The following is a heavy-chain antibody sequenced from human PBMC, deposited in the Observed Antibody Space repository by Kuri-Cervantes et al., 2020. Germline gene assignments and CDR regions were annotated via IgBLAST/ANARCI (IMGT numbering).Heavy chain of an antibody. V-gene: IGHV3-64*02. CDR3: ARDLFGGWYGPDY. D-gene: IGHD6-19*01. CDR2: ISSNGGST. CDR1: GFTFSSYA. J-gene: IGHJ4*02. Sequence: GESLKISCAASGFTFSSYAMHWVRQAPGKGLEYVSAISSNGGSTYYADSVKGRFTISRDNAKNTLYLQMNSLRAEDTAVYYCARDLFGGWYGPDYWGQGTLVTVSS.